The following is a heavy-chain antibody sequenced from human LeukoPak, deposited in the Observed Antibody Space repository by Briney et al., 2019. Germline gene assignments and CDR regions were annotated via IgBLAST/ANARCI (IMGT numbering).Heavy chain of an antibody. CDR3: ANRFSNSGNYLLGS. Sequence: GGSLRLSCAASGFTFTSYAMAWVRQAPGKGLEWVSAISGSGAATSYADSVKGRFTISRDNSKNTLSLQMNSLRAEDTGVYYCANRFSNSGNYLLGSWGRGTLVTVSS. D-gene: IGHD3-22*01. CDR2: ISGSGAAT. V-gene: IGHV3-23*01. J-gene: IGHJ5*02. CDR1: GFTFTSYA.